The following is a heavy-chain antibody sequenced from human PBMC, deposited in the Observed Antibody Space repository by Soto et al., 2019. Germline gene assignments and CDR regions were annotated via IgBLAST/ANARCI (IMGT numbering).Heavy chain of an antibody. J-gene: IGHJ6*01. CDR1: GCTFSSNA. CDR3: PTEKRAGSRSINYYGMDV. D-gene: IGHD3-10*01. V-gene: IGHV3-23*01. Sequence: LLRPCSASGCTFSSNAMSGVRQTPGKGLGWVSSLSRSGGATSYADSRFSIPRDNSKNTLYLQVNSLRADDTAGYYCPTEKRAGSRSINYYGMDVCQKGTRVGVGS. CDR2: LSRSGGAT.